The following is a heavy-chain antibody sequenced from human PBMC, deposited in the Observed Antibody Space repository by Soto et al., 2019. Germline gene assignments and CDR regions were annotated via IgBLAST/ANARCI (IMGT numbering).Heavy chain of an antibody. J-gene: IGHJ4*02. V-gene: IGHV4-34*01. CDR1: GGSFSGYY. D-gene: IGHD2-2*02. Sequence: SETLSLTCTVYGGSFSGYYWSWIRQPPGKGLEWIGEINHSGGTNYNPSLKSRVTISVDTSKNQFSLKLSSVTAADTAVYCCARTGAYTSLSFFDYWGQGTLVTVSS. CDR2: INHSGGT. CDR3: ARTGAYTSLSFFDY.